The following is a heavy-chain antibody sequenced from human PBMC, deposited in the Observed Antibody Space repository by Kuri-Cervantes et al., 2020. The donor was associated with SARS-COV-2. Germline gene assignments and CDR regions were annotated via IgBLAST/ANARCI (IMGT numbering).Heavy chain of an antibody. V-gene: IGHV3-33*08. CDR2: IWYDGRNT. J-gene: IGHJ6*03. CDR1: GFTFSDYD. Sequence: GGSLRLSCASSGFTFSDYDVHWVRQAPGKGLEWVAVIWYDGRNTYYTGSVKGRFTISRDNSKNMLYLEVNSLRAEDTAVYYCARNHSMDVWGTGTAVTVSS. CDR3: ARNHSMDV.